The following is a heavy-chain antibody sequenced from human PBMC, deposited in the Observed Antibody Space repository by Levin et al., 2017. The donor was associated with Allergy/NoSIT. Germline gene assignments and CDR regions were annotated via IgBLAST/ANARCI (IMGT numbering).Heavy chain of an antibody. V-gene: IGHV3-30-3*01. CDR1: GFTFSSYA. D-gene: IGHD3-9*01. CDR2: ISYDGSNK. Sequence: GGFLRLSCAASGFTFSSYAMHWVRQAPGKGLEWVAVISYDGSNKYYADSVKGRFTISRDNSKNTLYLQMNSLRAEDTAVYYCASEYYDILTGYPRHFDYWGQGTLVTVSS. CDR3: ASEYYDILTGYPRHFDY. J-gene: IGHJ4*02.